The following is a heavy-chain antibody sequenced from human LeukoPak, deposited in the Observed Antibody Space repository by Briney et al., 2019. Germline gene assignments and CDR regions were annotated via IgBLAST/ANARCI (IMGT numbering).Heavy chain of an antibody. V-gene: IGHV4-34*01. CDR1: GGSFSGYY. D-gene: IGHD6-19*01. CDR3: ARGGMYSSYSY. J-gene: IGHJ4*02. CDR2: INHSGST. Sequence: SETLSLTCAVYGGSFSGYYWSWIRQPSGKGLEWIGEINHSGSTNYNPSLKSRVTISVDTSKNQFSLKLSSVTAADTAVYYCARGGMYSSYSYWGQGTLVTVSS.